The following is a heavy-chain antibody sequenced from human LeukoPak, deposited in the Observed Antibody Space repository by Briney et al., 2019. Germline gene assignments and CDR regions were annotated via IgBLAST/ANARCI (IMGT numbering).Heavy chain of an antibody. J-gene: IGHJ5*02. Sequence: ASVKVSCKISGYTLNDISVHWVRQPPGKGLEWMGGVDPDDGQRVYAQRFQGGVTMTEDTSTNTAYMELSRLRSEDTAVYFCAAVSGHYTLLDAWGQGALVTVST. CDR2: VDPDDGQR. V-gene: IGHV1-24*01. CDR3: AAVSGHYTLLDA. D-gene: IGHD4-11*01. CDR1: GYTLNDIS.